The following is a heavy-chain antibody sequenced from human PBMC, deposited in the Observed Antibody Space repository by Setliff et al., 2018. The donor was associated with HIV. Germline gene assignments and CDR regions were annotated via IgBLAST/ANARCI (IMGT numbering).Heavy chain of an antibody. CDR3: ATLKEQWLSEGGFDY. Sequence: SVKVSCKASGGTFSTYAITWVRQAPGQGLQWVGGIIPFLNLTHYAQQFQGTVTMTEDPPTDTAYLELSGLRFEDTAVYYCATLKEQWLSEGGFDYWGQGTLVTVSS. CDR2: IIPFLNLT. CDR1: GGTFSTYA. V-gene: IGHV1-69*10. D-gene: IGHD6-19*01. J-gene: IGHJ4*02.